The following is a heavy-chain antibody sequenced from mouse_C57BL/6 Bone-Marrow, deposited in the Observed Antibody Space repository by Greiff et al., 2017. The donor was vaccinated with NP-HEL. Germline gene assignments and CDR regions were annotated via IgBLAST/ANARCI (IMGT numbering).Heavy chain of an antibody. D-gene: IGHD1-1*01. J-gene: IGHJ1*03. CDR3: ARILHYYGSSYWYFDV. Sequence: EVKVVESGGGLVQPGGSLSLSCAASGFTFTDYYMSWVRQPPGKALEWLGFIRNKANGYTTEYSASVKGRFTISRDNSQSILYLQMNALRAEDSATYYCARILHYYGSSYWYFDVWGTGTTVTVSS. CDR1: GFTFTDYY. CDR2: IRNKANGYTT. V-gene: IGHV7-3*01.